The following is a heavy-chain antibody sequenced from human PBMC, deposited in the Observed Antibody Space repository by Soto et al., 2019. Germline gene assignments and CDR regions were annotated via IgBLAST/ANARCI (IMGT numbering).Heavy chain of an antibody. CDR2: INPSGGST. D-gene: IGHD2-15*01. V-gene: IGHV1-46*01. J-gene: IGHJ6*02. CDR3: ARDLLGSGGIPDNYGMDV. Sequence: QVQLVQSGAEVKKPGASVKVSCRASGYTFTSYYMHWVRQAPGQGLEWMGIINPSGGSTSYAQKFQRRVTMTRDTSTSTVYMELSSLRSEDTAVYYGARDLLGSGGIPDNYGMDVWGQGTTVTVSS. CDR1: GYTFTSYY.